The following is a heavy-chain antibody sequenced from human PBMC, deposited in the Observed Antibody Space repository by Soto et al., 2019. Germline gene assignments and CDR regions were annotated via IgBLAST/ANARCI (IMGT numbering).Heavy chain of an antibody. CDR3: ARDSPTYSGISQRVFDI. Sequence: SETLSLTCIVSGGSINNYYWSWIRQPPGKGLEWIGYINYSGGTTYNPSLKSRVTISIDTSKNQFSLNLSSVTAADTAVYYCARDSPTYSGISQRVFDIWGQGTMVTVSS. D-gene: IGHD1-26*01. CDR2: INYSGGT. CDR1: GGSINNYY. J-gene: IGHJ3*02. V-gene: IGHV4-59*01.